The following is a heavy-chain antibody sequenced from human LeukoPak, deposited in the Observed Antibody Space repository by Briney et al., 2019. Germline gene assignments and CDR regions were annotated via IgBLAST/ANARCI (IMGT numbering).Heavy chain of an antibody. CDR2: ISSSSSSI. CDR3: ARDYYYGFYY. D-gene: IGHD3-10*01. Sequence: GGSLRLSCAASGFTFSDHYMDWVRQAPGKGLEWVSYISSSSSSIHYADSVKGRFTISRDNAKNSLYLQMSSLRDEDTAMYYCARDYYYGFYYWGQGTLVTVSS. J-gene: IGHJ4*02. V-gene: IGHV3-48*02. CDR1: GFTFSDHY.